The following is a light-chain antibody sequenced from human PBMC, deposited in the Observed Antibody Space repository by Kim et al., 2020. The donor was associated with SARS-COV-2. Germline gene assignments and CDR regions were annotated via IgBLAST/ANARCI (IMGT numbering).Light chain of an antibody. CDR2: EVS. J-gene: IGLJ2*01. CDR3: STYTGSNNVV. Sequence: GQSLPIPCTATSSGVGGYTYVSSYQHHPGKAPTRMFYEVSKRPSGVPDRFSGAKSGNTTSLTVSALQAEDEADYYCSTYTGSNNVVLGGGTQLTVL. CDR1: SSGVGGYTY. V-gene: IGLV2-8*01.